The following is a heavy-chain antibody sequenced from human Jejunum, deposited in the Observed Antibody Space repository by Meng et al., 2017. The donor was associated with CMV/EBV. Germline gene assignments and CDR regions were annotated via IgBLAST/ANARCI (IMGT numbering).Heavy chain of an antibody. CDR3: ARGQYYQYYYGLDV. Sequence: GYSFTSYGVGWVRQAPGQALEWVGWISAYNGNPNYAQKFQGRVTMTTDTSTGTAYMELRSLKVDDTAVYYCARGQYYQYYYGLDVWGLGTTVTVSS. V-gene: IGHV1-18*01. D-gene: IGHD3-16*01. CDR2: ISAYNGNP. CDR1: GYSFTSYG. J-gene: IGHJ6*02.